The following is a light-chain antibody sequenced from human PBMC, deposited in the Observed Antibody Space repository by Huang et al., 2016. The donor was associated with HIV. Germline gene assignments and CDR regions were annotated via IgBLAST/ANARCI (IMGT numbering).Light chain of an antibody. J-gene: IGKJ2*01. CDR1: QSVGSS. V-gene: IGKV3-11*01. Sequence: EIVLTQSPATLSLSPGDRATLSCRATQSVGSSLAWYQQRPGQAPRLFIYAASNRAAGIPARVSGSGSGTDFTLTISNLEPEDFAVYFCQQRGDWRGYTFGQGTKVEVK. CDR3: QQRGDWRGYT. CDR2: AAS.